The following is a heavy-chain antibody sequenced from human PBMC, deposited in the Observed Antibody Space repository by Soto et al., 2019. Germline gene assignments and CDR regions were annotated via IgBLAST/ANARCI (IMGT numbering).Heavy chain of an antibody. D-gene: IGHD1-26*01. Sequence: SGPTLVNPTQTLTLTCTFSGFSLSTSGVGVGWIRQPPGKALEWLALIYWNDDKRYSPSLKSRLTITKDTSKNQVVLTVTNMDPVDTVTYYCAHSGVGWLKLSPYNFDNWGQGTLVTVSS. CDR2: IYWNDDK. V-gene: IGHV2-5*01. CDR3: AHSGVGWLKLSPYNFDN. CDR1: GFSLSTSGVG. J-gene: IGHJ4*02.